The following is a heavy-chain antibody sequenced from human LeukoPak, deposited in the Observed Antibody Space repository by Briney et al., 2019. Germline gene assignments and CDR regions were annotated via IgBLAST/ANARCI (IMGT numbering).Heavy chain of an antibody. CDR2: ISSSSSYI. V-gene: IGHV3-21*01. J-gene: IGHJ3*02. D-gene: IGHD4-17*01. CDR1: GFTFSSYS. CDR3: AREGVDYGDAFDI. Sequence: GGSLRLSCAASGFTFSSYSMNWVRQAPGKGLEWVSSISSSSSYIYYADSVKGRFTISRDNAKNSLYLQMNSLRAEDTAVYYCAREGVDYGDAFDIWGQGTMVTVSS.